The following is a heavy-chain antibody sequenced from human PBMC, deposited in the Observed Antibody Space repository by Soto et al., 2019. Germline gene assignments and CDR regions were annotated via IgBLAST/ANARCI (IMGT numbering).Heavy chain of an antibody. CDR2: ISDDGGHK. V-gene: IGHV3-30-3*01. J-gene: IGHJ4*02. Sequence: GGSLRLSCAASRFTFRTYTMHWFRQTPGKGPEWVALISDDGGHKFYADSVRGRFSISRDNSKNTLYLQMDSLRSEDTAVYFCAREAVFYDTSGFSLYYFDYWGQGALVTVSS. CDR3: AREAVFYDTSGFSLYYFDY. D-gene: IGHD3-22*01. CDR1: RFTFRTYT.